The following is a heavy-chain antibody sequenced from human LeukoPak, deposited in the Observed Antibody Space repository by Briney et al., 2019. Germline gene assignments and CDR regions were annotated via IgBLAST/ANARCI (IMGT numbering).Heavy chain of an antibody. CDR1: GFTFRRNS. J-gene: IGHJ4*02. V-gene: IGHV3-48*02. CDR2: ISSSSGTI. CDR3: ARGDSSGYHCYFDS. D-gene: IGHD3-22*01. Sequence: GESLRLSCEASGFTFRRNSMNWVRKAPGKGLEWVSFISSSSGTIYYADSVKGRFTISRDNAENSLYLQMNSLRDEDTAVYYCARGDSSGYHCYFDSWGQGTLVTVSS.